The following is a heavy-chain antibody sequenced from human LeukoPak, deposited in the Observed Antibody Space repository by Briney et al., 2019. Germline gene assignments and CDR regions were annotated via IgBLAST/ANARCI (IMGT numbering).Heavy chain of an antibody. J-gene: IGHJ4*02. D-gene: IGHD3-9*01. CDR1: GFTVSDNY. V-gene: IGHV3-21*01. CDR3: ASSYYDILTGYSTNDY. Sequence: GGSLRLSCAASGFTVSDNYMNWVRQAPGKGLEWVSSISSSSSYIYYADSVKGRFTISRDNAKNSLYLQMNSLRAEDTAVYYCASSYYDILTGYSTNDYWGQGTLVTVSS. CDR2: ISSSSSYI.